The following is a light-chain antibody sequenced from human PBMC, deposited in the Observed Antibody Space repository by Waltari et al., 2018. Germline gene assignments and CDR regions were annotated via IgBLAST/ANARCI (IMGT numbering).Light chain of an antibody. CDR2: LGS. Sequence: DIVLTQSPLSLPVTPGEPASISGRSSQGLLHSEGHILLDWYLQKPGQSPQLLIYLGSHRASGVPDRFSGSGSGTDFTLEISRVEAEDVGVYFCMQGLQTPTFGQWTRL. J-gene: IGKJ5*01. CDR3: MQGLQTPT. V-gene: IGKV2-28*01. CDR1: QGLLHSEGHIL.